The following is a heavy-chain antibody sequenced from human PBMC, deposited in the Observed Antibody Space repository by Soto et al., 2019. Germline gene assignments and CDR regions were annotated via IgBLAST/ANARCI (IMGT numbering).Heavy chain of an antibody. V-gene: IGHV3-53*01. CDR2: IYSSGST. J-gene: IGHJ6*02. D-gene: IGHD2-15*01. Sequence: PWWALRLSCSASVFTVSSNYMSLFRQAPGKGLECVSVIYSSGSTYYADSVKGRFTVSRDNSKNILYLQMNSLRAEDTAAYYCARGWDLDCSGGRCYSESHYYGMDVWGQGTTVTVSS. CDR3: ARGWDLDCSGGRCYSESHYYGMDV. CDR1: VFTVSSNY.